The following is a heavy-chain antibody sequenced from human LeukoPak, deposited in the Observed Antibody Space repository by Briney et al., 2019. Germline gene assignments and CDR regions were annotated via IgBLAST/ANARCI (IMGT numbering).Heavy chain of an antibody. Sequence: SETLSLTCAVYGGSFSGYYWTWIRQPPGKGLEWIGEINHSGSTNYNPSLKGRVTISVDTSKNQFSLKLSSVTAVDTAVYYCARFFNWKNHPRVNYYMDVWGKGTTVTVSS. D-gene: IGHD1/OR15-1a*01. CDR3: ARFFNWKNHPRVNYYMDV. V-gene: IGHV4-34*01. CDR2: INHSGST. J-gene: IGHJ6*03. CDR1: GGSFSGYY.